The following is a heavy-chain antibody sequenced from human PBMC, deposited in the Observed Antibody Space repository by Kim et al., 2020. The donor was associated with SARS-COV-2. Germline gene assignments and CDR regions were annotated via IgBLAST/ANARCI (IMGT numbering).Heavy chain of an antibody. CDR3: ARGFVVVPAAMGY. Sequence: FAQGFTGRFVFSLDTSVSTAYLQISSLKAEDTAVYYCARGFVVVPAAMGYWGQGTLVTVSS. D-gene: IGHD2-2*01. V-gene: IGHV7-4-1*02. J-gene: IGHJ4*02.